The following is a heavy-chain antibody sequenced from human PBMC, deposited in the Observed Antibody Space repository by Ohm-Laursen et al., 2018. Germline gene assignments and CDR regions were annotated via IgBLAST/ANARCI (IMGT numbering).Heavy chain of an antibody. CDR1: GFTFSSYA. J-gene: IGHJ6*02. V-gene: IGHV3-23*01. D-gene: IGHD5-12*01. CDR3: AKDKGSWIRGYYYYGMDV. CDR2: ISGSGGST. Sequence: SLRLSCTASGFTFSSYAMSWVRQAPGKGLEWVSAISGSGGSTYYADSVKGRFTISRDNAKNSLYLQMNSLRAEDTALYYCAKDKGSWIRGYYYYGMDVWGQGTTVTVSS.